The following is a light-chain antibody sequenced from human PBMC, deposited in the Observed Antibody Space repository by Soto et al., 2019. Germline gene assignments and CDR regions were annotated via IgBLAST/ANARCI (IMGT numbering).Light chain of an antibody. V-gene: IGLV2-11*01. Sequence: QSALTQPRSVSGSPGQSVTISCTGASSDVGGYNYVSWYQQHPGEAPKLMIYDVSKRPAGVPDRFSGSKSGNTASLTISGLQAEDETDYCCCSYAGSYTYVFGTGTKLTVL. CDR3: CSYAGSYTYV. CDR2: DVS. J-gene: IGLJ1*01. CDR1: SSDVGGYNY.